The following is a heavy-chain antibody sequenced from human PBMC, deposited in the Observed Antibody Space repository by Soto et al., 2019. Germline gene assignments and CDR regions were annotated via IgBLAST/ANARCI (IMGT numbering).Heavy chain of an antibody. V-gene: IGHV4-59*01. CDR1: GGSISSYY. Sequence: SETLSLTCTVSGGSISSYYLSWIRQPPGKGLEWIGYIYYSGSTNYNPSLKSRVTISVDTSKNQFSLKLSSVTAADTAVYYCARVGYSSSWYFDYWGQGTLVTVSS. J-gene: IGHJ4*02. CDR2: IYYSGST. D-gene: IGHD6-13*01. CDR3: ARVGYSSSWYFDY.